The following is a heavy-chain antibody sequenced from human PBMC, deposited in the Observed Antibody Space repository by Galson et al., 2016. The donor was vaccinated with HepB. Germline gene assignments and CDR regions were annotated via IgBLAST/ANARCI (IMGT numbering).Heavy chain of an antibody. CDR3: ARGLGPRDYIDQHRGPPPLVYCYYYGMDV. CDR1: GGTVTSYA. J-gene: IGHJ6*02. CDR2: IIPIFGKP. D-gene: IGHD4-11*01. Sequence: SVKVSCKASGGTVTSYAITWVRQAPGQGLEWMGGIIPIFGKPYYAQKLQGRLTITADGFTNTAYMELSSLRSEDTAVYYCARGLGPRDYIDQHRGPPPLVYCYYYGMDVWGQGTTVTVSS. V-gene: IGHV1-69*13.